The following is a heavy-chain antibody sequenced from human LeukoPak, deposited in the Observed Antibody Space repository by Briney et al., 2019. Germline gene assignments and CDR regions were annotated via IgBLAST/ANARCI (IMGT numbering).Heavy chain of an antibody. CDR2: INAGNGNT. J-gene: IGHJ5*02. V-gene: IGHV1-3*01. D-gene: IGHD6-6*01. CDR1: GYTFTGYA. Sequence: ASVKVSCKASGYTFTGYAMHWVRQAPGQRLEWMGWINAGNGNTKYSQKFQGRVTITTDESTSTAYMELSSLRSEDTAVYYCARWGIAARRSGNWFDPWGQGTLVTVSS. CDR3: ARWGIAARRSGNWFDP.